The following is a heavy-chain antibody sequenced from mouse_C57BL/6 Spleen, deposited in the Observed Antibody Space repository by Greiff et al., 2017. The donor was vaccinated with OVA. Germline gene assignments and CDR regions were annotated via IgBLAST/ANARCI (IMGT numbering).Heavy chain of an antibody. D-gene: IGHD3-2*02. J-gene: IGHJ2*01. CDR1: GFNIKNTY. CDR3: TAQARGYYFDY. CDR2: IDPANGNT. V-gene: IGHV14-3*01. Sequence: VQLQQSVAELVRPGASVKLSCTASGFNIKNTYMPWVKQRPEQGLEWIGRIDPANGNTKYAPKFQGKATITADTSSNTAYLQLSSLTSEDTAIYYCTAQARGYYFDYWGQGTTLTVSS.